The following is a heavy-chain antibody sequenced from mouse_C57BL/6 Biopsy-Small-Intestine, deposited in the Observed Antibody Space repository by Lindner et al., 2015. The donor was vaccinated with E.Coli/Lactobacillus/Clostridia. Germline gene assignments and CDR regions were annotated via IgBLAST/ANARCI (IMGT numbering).Heavy chain of an antibody. V-gene: IGHV1-80*01. J-gene: IGHJ2*01. CDR1: GYAFSSYW. CDR2: IYPGDGDT. Sequence: VQLQESGAELVKPGAPVKISCKASGYAFSSYWMNWVKQRPGKGLEWIGQIYPGDGDTSYNGKFKGKATLTADKSSSTAYMQLSRLTSEDSAVYFCARGTRLDYWGQGTTLTVSS. CDR3: ARGTRLDY. D-gene: IGHD3-3*01.